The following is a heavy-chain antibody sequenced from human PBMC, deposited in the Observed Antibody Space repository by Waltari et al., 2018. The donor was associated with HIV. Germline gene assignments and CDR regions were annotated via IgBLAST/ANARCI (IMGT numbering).Heavy chain of an antibody. CDR1: GFSFIRYA. CDR3: ATTVTTRGTFDY. V-gene: IGHV3-21*02. D-gene: IGHD4-17*01. J-gene: IGHJ4*02. Sequence: VQLVESGGGVVKPGGSRRPPCEAPGFSFIRYAMNWVRQAPGKGLQWLSYISSNSEYIYYVHSVQGRFTISRDNAKSSVFLQMDNVRDEDTATYYCATTVTTRGTFDYWGQGTVVAV. CDR2: ISSNSEYI.